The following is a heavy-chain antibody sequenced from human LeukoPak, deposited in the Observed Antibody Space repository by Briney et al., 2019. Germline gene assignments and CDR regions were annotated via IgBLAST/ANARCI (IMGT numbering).Heavy chain of an antibody. CDR1: GFTFSSSS. CDR2: ISGSGSTI. J-gene: IGHJ4*02. V-gene: IGHV3-48*04. CDR3: ARTYPYYGGNGAFDY. Sequence: QSGGSLRLSCAASGFTFSSSSMNWVRQAPGKGLEWVSYISGSGSTIYYADSVRGRFTISRDNAKNSLYLQMNSLRAEDTAVYYCARTYPYYGGNGAFDYWGQGTLVTVSS. D-gene: IGHD4-23*01.